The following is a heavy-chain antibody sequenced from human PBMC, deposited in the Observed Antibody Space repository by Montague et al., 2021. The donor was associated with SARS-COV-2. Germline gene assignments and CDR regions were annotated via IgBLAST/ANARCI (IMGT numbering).Heavy chain of an antibody. CDR1: GFTFRSHW. D-gene: IGHD3-3*01. Sequence: SLRLSCAASGFTFRSHWMHWVRQVPEKGLVWVSRIDNDGSSTNYVASVKGRFTISRDNAKNTLDLQMNSLRVEDTAVYYCARGVGITIFGDLSLEGNYYYSMDVWGQGTAVTVSS. V-gene: IGHV3-74*01. J-gene: IGHJ6*02. CDR2: IDNDGSST. CDR3: ARGVGITIFGDLSLEGNYYYSMDV.